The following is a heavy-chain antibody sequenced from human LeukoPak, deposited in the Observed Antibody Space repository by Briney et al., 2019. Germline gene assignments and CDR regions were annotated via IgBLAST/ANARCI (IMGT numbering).Heavy chain of an antibody. CDR2: IIPILGIA. Sequence: ASVKVSCKASGGTFSSYAISWVRQAPGQGLEWMGRIIPILGIANYAQKFQGRVTITADKSTSTAYMELSSLRSEDTAVYYCARGAAALGYYYGMDVWGQGTTVTVSS. CDR1: GGTFSSYA. D-gene: IGHD6-13*01. CDR3: ARGAAALGYYYGMDV. V-gene: IGHV1-69*04. J-gene: IGHJ6*02.